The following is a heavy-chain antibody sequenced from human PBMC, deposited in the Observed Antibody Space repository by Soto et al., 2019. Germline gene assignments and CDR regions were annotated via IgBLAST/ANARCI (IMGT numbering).Heavy chain of an antibody. CDR2: INQGGREK. V-gene: IGHV3-7*01. D-gene: IGHD3-10*01. CDR1: GFTFGSYW. Sequence: GGSLRLSCAASGFTFGSYWMSWVRQAPGKGLEWVANINQGGREKNYVDSVKGRFSISRDDAKKSHHLQMNSLRVEDTAVYYCAKYGSGSYGAYALDIWGQGTMVTVSS. J-gene: IGHJ3*02. CDR3: AKYGSGSYGAYALDI.